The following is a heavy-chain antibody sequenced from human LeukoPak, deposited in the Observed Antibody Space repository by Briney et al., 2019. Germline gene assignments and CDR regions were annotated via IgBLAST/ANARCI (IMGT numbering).Heavy chain of an antibody. CDR1: GYTFSGYY. Sequence: ASVKVSCKASGYTFSGYYIHWVRQGPGQGLEWMGWINPNSGTNYAQNFQGRVTMTRDTSISTAYMELSRVISDDTAVYYCARDVGSILGVADYWGQGTLVTVSS. CDR2: INPNSGT. D-gene: IGHD3-3*01. CDR3: ARDVGSILGVADY. V-gene: IGHV1-2*02. J-gene: IGHJ4*02.